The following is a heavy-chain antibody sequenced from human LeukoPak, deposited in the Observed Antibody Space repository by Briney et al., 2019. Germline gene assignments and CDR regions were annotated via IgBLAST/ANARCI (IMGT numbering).Heavy chain of an antibody. CDR3: AELGITMIGGV. CDR2: IKQDGSEK. D-gene: IGHD3-10*02. CDR1: GFTFGSYW. J-gene: IGHJ6*04. V-gene: IGHV3-7*01. Sequence: GESLRLSCAASGFTFGSYWMSWVRQAPGKGLEWVANIKQDGSEKYYVDSVKGRFTISRDNAKNSLYLQMNSLRAEDTAVYYCAELGITMIGGVWGKGTTVTISS.